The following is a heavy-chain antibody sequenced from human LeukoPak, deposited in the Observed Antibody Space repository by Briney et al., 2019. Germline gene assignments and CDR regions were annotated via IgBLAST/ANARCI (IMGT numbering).Heavy chain of an antibody. CDR3: ARNYDSSGYMNYYYYMDV. CDR2: IIPIFGTA. V-gene: IGHV1-69*06. CDR1: GYTFTSYA. D-gene: IGHD3-22*01. J-gene: IGHJ6*03. Sequence: GASVKVSCKASGYTFTSYAISWVRQAPGQGLEWMGGIIPIFGTANYAQKFQGRVTITADKSTSTAYMELSSLRSEDTAVYYCARNYDSSGYMNYYYYMDVWGKGTTVTVSS.